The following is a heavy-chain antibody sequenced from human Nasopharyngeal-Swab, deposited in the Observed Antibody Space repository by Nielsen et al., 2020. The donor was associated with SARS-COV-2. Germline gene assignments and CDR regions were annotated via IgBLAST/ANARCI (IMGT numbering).Heavy chain of an antibody. V-gene: IGHV3-11*01. J-gene: IGHJ6*02. CDR2: FPPSDTTV. Sequence: GGSLRPSCAASGFSSSDYYMSWSRQAPGKGLEWVSYFPPSDTTVYYADSVKGRFTISRDNSKKSLYLQMRSLTREDPAIYYCARGEDGVYEYYGMDVWGRGTTVTVSS. D-gene: IGHD4-17*01. CDR3: ARGEDGVYEYYGMDV. CDR1: GFSSSDYY.